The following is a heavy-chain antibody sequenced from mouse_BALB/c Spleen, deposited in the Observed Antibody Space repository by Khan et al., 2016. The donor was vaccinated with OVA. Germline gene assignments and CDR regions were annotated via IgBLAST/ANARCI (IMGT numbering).Heavy chain of an antibody. CDR2: ISSGGDYT. CDR1: GFTFSSYS. J-gene: IGHJ3*01. D-gene: IGHD4-1*01. Sequence: EVQLVESGADLVKPGGSLKLSCAASGFTFSSYSMSWVRQTPDKRLEWVASISSGGDYTYYPDSVKGRFTISRDNAKNTLYLQMSDLKSEDTAISYCADCLTDSFAYWGQGTLVTVSA. CDR3: ADCLTDSFAY. V-gene: IGHV5-6*01.